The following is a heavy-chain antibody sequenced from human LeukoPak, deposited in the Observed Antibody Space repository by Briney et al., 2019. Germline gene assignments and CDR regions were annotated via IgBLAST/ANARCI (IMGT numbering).Heavy chain of an antibody. CDR3: ARAPHRLGANWFDP. Sequence: GASVKVSCKASGGTFSSYAISWVRQAPGQGLEWMGGIIPIFGTANYAQKFQGRVTITTDESTSTAYMELSSLRSEDTAVYYCARAPHRLGANWFDPWGQGTLVTVSS. V-gene: IGHV1-69*05. J-gene: IGHJ5*02. CDR2: IIPIFGTA. D-gene: IGHD5/OR15-5a*01. CDR1: GGTFSSYA.